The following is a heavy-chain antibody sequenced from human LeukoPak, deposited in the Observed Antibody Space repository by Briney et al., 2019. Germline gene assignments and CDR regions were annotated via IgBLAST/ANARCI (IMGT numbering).Heavy chain of an antibody. CDR3: AKISEREWELRAPYYFDY. V-gene: IGHV3-23*01. CDR2: ISGSGGST. D-gene: IGHD1-26*01. CDR1: GFTFSSYA. J-gene: IGHJ4*02. Sequence: PGGSLRLSCAASGFTFSSYAMSWVRQAPGKGLEWVSAISGSGGSTYYADSVKGRFTISRDNSKNTLYLQMNSLRAEDTAVYYCAKISEREWELRAPYYFDYWGQGTLVTVSS.